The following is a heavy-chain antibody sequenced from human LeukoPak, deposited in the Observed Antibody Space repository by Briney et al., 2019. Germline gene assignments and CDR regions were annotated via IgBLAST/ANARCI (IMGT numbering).Heavy chain of an antibody. CDR3: ATGGVTMVRGVVIPLWYFDL. Sequence: ASVKVSCKVSGYTLTELSMHWVRQAPGKGLEWMGGFDPEDGETIYAQKFQGRVTMTEDTSTDTAYMELSSLRSEDTAVYYCATGGVTMVRGVVIPLWYFDLWGRGTLVTVSS. CDR2: FDPEDGET. J-gene: IGHJ2*01. CDR1: GYTLTELS. D-gene: IGHD3-10*01. V-gene: IGHV1-24*01.